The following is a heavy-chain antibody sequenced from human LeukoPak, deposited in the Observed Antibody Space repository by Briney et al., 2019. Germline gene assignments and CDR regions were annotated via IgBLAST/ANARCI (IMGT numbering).Heavy chain of an antibody. J-gene: IGHJ4*02. CDR3: ARDTDSWYFDY. CDR1: GFTFSSYA. Sequence: GGPLRLSCAASGFTFSSYAMHWVRQAPGKGLEWVAIISYHRSNKYYADSVKGRFTISRDNSKNTLYLQMNSLRAEDTAVYYCARDTDSWYFDYWGQGTLVTVSS. CDR2: ISYHRSNK. V-gene: IGHV3-30*04. D-gene: IGHD6-13*01.